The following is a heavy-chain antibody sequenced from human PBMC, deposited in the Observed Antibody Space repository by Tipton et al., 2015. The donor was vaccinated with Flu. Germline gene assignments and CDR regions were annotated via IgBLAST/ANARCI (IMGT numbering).Heavy chain of an antibody. CDR2: IYTSGST. CDR3: ARVRSYYDSSGYYYAFDY. J-gene: IGHJ4*02. CDR1: GGSISSGSYY. V-gene: IGHV4-61*02. Sequence: TLSLTCTVSGGSISSGSYYWSRIRQPAGKGLEWIGRIYTSGSTNYNPSLKSRVTISVDTSKNQFSLKLSSVTAADTAVYYCARVRSYYDSSGYYYAFDYGGQGTLVT. D-gene: IGHD3-22*01.